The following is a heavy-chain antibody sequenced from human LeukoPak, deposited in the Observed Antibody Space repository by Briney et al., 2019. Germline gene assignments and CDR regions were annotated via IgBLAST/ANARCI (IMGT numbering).Heavy chain of an antibody. J-gene: IGHJ5*02. D-gene: IGHD3-3*01. CDR1: VGTFSSYA. V-gene: IGHV1-69*05. CDR3: ARDPRNYDFWSGYYTGTAWFDP. CDR2: IIPIFGTA. Sequence: SVKVSCKASVGTFSSYAISWVRQAPGQGRDWMGGIIPIFGTANYAQKFQGRATITTDESTSTAYMELSSLRSEDTAVYYCARDPRNYDFWSGYYTGTAWFDPWGQGTLVTVSS.